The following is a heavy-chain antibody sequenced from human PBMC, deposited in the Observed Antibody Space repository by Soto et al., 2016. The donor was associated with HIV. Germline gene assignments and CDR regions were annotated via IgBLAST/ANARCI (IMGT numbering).Heavy chain of an antibody. J-gene: IGHJ6*02. V-gene: IGHV3-30*04. CDR1: GFTFSSYA. Sequence: QVQLVESGGGVVQPGRSLRLSCAASGFTFSSYAMHWVRQAPGKGLEWVAVISYDGSNKYYADSVKGRFTISRDNSKNTLYLQMNSLRAEDTAVYYCARDWAEGLYSSSWYSYGMDVWGQGTTVTVSS. CDR2: ISYDGSNK. D-gene: IGHD6-13*01. CDR3: ARDWAEGLYSSSWYSYGMDV.